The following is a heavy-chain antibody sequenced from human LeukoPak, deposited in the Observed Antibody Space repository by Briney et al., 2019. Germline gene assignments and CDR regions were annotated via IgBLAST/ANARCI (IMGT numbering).Heavy chain of an antibody. J-gene: IGHJ2*01. CDR3: ANLLRGYWYFDL. V-gene: IGHV4-59*01. CDR2: IYYSGST. CDR1: GGSISSYY. D-gene: IGHD1-26*01. Sequence: PSETLSLTCTVSGGSISSYYWSWIRQPPGKGLEWIGYIYYSGSTNYNPSLKSRVTISVDTSKNQFSLKLSSVTAADTAVYYCANLLRGYWYFDLWGRSTLVTVSS.